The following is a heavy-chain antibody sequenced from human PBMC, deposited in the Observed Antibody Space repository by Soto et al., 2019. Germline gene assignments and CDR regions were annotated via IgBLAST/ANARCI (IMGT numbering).Heavy chain of an antibody. CDR1: GYSFTSYS. V-gene: IGHV5-10-1*01. CDR3: ARHVAHKLGTKYGMDV. CDR2: IDPTDSYT. D-gene: IGHD1-7*01. J-gene: IGHJ6*02. Sequence: PGESLKISCKGSGYSFTSYSISWVRQMPGKGLEWMGRIDPTDSYTKYKPSFEGHVSISVDNSINTAYLQWSSLKATDTAIYYCARHVAHKLGTKYGMDVWGQGTTVTVSS.